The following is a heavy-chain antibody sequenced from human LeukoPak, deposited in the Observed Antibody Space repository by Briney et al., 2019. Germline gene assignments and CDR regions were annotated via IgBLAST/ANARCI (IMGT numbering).Heavy chain of an antibody. J-gene: IGHJ5*02. V-gene: IGHV3-21*01. CDR2: ISSSSSYI. Sequence: GGSLRPSCAASGFTFSSYSMNWVRQAPGKGLEWVSSISSSSSYIYYADSVKGRFTISRDNAKNSLYLQMNSRRAEDTAVYYCARDYYGSGSHPFDPWGQGTLVTVSS. D-gene: IGHD3-10*01. CDR1: GFTFSSYS. CDR3: ARDYYGSGSHPFDP.